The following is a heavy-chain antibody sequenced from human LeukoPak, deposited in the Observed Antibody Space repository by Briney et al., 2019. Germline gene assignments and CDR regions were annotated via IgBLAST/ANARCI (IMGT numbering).Heavy chain of an antibody. CDR2: INWIGSTT. D-gene: IGHD3-22*01. V-gene: IGHV3-20*04. CDR1: GFTFDDYG. CDR3: ARPRSRRYYWYFEY. J-gene: IGHJ4*02. Sequence: GGSLRLSCAASGFTFDDYGMTWVRHAPGKGLEWVSGINWIGSTTAYADSVKGRFTISRDSAKNSVYLQMNSLRAEDTALYYCARPRSRRYYWYFEYWGQGALVAVSS.